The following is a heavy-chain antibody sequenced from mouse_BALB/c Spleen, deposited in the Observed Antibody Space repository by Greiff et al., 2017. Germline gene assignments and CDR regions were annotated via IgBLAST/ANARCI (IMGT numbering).Heavy chain of an antibody. Sequence: EVQLKESGAELVRSGASVKLSCTASGFNIKDYYMHWVKQRPEQGLEWIGWIDPENGDTEYAPKFQGKATMTADTSSNTAYLQLSSLTSEDTAVYYCNANYGSSYYYAMDYWGQGTSVTVSS. CDR2: IDPENGDT. D-gene: IGHD1-1*01. CDR3: NANYGSSYYYAMDY. V-gene: IGHV14-4*02. CDR1: GFNIKDYY. J-gene: IGHJ4*01.